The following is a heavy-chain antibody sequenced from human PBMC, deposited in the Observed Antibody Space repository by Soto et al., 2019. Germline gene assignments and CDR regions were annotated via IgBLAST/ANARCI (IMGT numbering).Heavy chain of an antibody. CDR3: ATHALQDGYNIHKPDY. Sequence: QVQLVQSGAEVKKPGSSVKVSCTASGGTFSSYAISWVRQAPGQGLEWMGGIIPIFGTANYAQKFQGRVTITADESTSTAYMELSSLRSEDTAVYYCATHALQDGYNIHKPDYWGQGTLVTVSS. D-gene: IGHD5-12*01. CDR1: GGTFSSYA. V-gene: IGHV1-69*01. J-gene: IGHJ4*02. CDR2: IIPIFGTA.